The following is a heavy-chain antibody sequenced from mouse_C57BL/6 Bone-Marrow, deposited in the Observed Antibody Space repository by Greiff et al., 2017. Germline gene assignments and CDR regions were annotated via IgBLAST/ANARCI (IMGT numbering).Heavy chain of an antibody. J-gene: IGHJ3*01. CDR3: TDYIPY. V-gene: IGHV14-4*01. CDR2: IDPENGDT. D-gene: IGHD2-12*01. Sequence: EVKLLESGAELVRPGASVKLSCTASGFNFTDDYMHWVKQRPEQGLEWIGWIDPENGDTEYASKFQGKATITADTSSNTAYLQLSSLTSEDTAVYYCTDYIPYWGQGTLVTVSA. CDR1: GFNFTDDY.